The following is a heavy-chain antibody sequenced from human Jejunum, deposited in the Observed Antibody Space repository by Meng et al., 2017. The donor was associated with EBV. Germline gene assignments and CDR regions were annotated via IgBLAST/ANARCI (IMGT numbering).Heavy chain of an antibody. CDR1: GYTFTSYG. Sequence: QVLLVQSGAQVKKPGDSVKASCKASGYTFTSYGISWVRQAPGQGLEWMAWISAYNGKTNYAQNLQGRVTLTTDTSTTTTYMELRSLRSDDTAVYYCARDGPDYGNYINFDYWGQGTLVTVSS. J-gene: IGHJ4*02. V-gene: IGHV1-18*01. D-gene: IGHD4-11*01. CDR3: ARDGPDYGNYINFDY. CDR2: ISAYNGKT.